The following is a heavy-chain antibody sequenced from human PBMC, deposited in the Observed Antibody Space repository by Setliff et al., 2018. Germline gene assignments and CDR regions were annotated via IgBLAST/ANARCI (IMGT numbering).Heavy chain of an antibody. V-gene: IGHV4-59*12. Sequence: PSETLSLTCTVSGGSISTYYWTWIRQPPGKALEWIGYIYYSGTTNYSPSLKSRVTISIDMSKNQFSLKLSSVTAADTAVYYCARTLYDYDILTGPGYYFDYWGQGTLVTVSS. J-gene: IGHJ4*02. CDR2: IYYSGTT. D-gene: IGHD3-9*01. CDR3: ARTLYDYDILTGPGYYFDY. CDR1: GGSISTYY.